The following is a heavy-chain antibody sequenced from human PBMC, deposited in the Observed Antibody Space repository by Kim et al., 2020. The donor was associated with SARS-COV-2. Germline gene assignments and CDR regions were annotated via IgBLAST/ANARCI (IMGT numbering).Heavy chain of an antibody. CDR2: ISGSGGST. Sequence: GGSLRLSCAASGFTFSSYAMSWVRQAPGKGLEWVSAISGSGGSTYYADSVKGRFTISRDNSKNTLYLQMNSLRAEDTAVYYCARETTVTTPPMIVVVNDWYFDLWGRGTLVTVSS. D-gene: IGHD3-22*01. CDR3: ARETTVTTPPMIVVVNDWYFDL. J-gene: IGHJ2*01. V-gene: IGHV3-23*01. CDR1: GFTFSSYA.